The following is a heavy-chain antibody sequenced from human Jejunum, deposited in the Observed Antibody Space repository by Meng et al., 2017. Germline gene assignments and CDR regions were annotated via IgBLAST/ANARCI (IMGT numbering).Heavy chain of an antibody. CDR3: SRDGGTGVGGYYFDG. CDR1: GGTFSTST. Sequence: QVQLVQSGAEEKKSGASVKVPCKSAGGTFSTSTIHWVRQAPGQGLEWMGKTVPVLGTTDYAQKFQGIITITADKSTTTAYMELSSLTSEDTAVYYCSRDGGTGVGGYYFDGWGQGTLVTVSS. V-gene: IGHV1-69*08. J-gene: IGHJ4*02. D-gene: IGHD1-1*01. CDR2: TVPVLGTT.